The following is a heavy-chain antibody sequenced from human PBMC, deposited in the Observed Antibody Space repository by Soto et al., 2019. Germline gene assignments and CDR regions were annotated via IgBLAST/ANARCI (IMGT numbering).Heavy chain of an antibody. V-gene: IGHV4-30-4*01. CDR3: ARGRYCLTGRCFPNWFDS. J-gene: IGHJ5*01. Sequence: SETLSLTCSVSGDSTSTVDYFWAWIRQPPGQALEYIGYIYKSTTTYYNPSFESRVAISLDTSKSQFSLTVTSVAAADTAVYFCARGRYCLTGRCFPNWFDSWGQGTLVTVSS. D-gene: IGHD2-15*01. CDR1: GDSTSTVDYF. CDR2: IYKSTTT.